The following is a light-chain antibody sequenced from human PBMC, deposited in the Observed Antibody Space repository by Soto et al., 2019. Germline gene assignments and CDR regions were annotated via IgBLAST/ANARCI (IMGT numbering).Light chain of an antibody. CDR1: SSNIGSNT. Sequence: QSVLTQPPSASGTPGQRVTISCSGSSSNIGSNTVNWYQQLPGTPPQLLIYSNNQRPSGVPDRFSGSKSGTSASLAISGLQAEDEADYYCAAWDDSLNGSYVFGTGTKVTVL. CDR3: AAWDDSLNGSYV. J-gene: IGLJ1*01. V-gene: IGLV1-44*01. CDR2: SNN.